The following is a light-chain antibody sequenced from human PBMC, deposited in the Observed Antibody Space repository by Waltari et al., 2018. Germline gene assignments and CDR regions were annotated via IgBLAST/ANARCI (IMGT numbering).Light chain of an antibody. Sequence: QSVLPQPPSVSGAPGQRVTISCTGSSPNIGAGYDVHWYQQLPGTAPKLLIYGNSNRPSGVPDRFSGSKSGTSASLAITGLQAEDEADYYCQSYDSSLSGHVVFGGGTKLTVL. CDR2: GNS. V-gene: IGLV1-40*01. CDR3: QSYDSSLSGHVV. J-gene: IGLJ2*01. CDR1: SPNIGAGYD.